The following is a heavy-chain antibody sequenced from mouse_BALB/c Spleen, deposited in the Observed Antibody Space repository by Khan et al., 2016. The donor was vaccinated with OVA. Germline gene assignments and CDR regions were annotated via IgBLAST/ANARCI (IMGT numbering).Heavy chain of an antibody. Sequence: QVQLKESGPGLVAPSQSLSITCTVSGFSFTSYGVHWFRQPPGKGLEWLGVLWAGGSTTYNSALLSSLSISKDNSKSQVFLKMNSLETDDTAMYFCARNREPDYFDYWGQGTTLTGSS. V-gene: IGHV2-9*02. CDR3: ARNREPDYFDY. CDR2: LWAGGST. J-gene: IGHJ2*01. CDR1: GFSFTSYG.